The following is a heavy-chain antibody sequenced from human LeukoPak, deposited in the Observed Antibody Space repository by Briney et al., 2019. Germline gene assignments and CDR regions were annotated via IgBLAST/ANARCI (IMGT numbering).Heavy chain of an antibody. Sequence: PSETLSLTCAVSDYSITNHYYWGWIRQPPGKGLEWIGRIYTSGSTNYNPSLKSRVTISVDTSKNQFSLKLSSVTAADTAVYYCARDRIGVTMVRGVINYYMDVWGKGTTVTVSS. CDR3: ARDRIGVTMVRGVINYYMDV. V-gene: IGHV4-38-2*02. CDR2: IYTSGST. D-gene: IGHD3-10*01. CDR1: DYSITNHYY. J-gene: IGHJ6*03.